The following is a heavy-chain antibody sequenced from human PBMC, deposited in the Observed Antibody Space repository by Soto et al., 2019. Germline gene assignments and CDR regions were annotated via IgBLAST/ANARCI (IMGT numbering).Heavy chain of an antibody. CDR3: AREMSDIVVGGIYY. Sequence: EVQLVESGGGLVQPGGSLRLSWAASGFTFNAFWMNWVRQAPGKGLEWVANIKQDGSEKSYVGSVKGRFTISRDTAQNALYLQMNSLSAEDTAVYYCAREMSDIVVGGIYYWGQGTLVTVSS. D-gene: IGHD2-15*01. J-gene: IGHJ4*02. CDR1: GFTFNAFW. V-gene: IGHV3-7*01. CDR2: IKQDGSEK.